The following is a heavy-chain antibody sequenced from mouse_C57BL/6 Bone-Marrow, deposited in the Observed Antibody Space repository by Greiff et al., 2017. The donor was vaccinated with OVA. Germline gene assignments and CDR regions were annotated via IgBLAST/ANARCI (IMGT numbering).Heavy chain of an antibody. D-gene: IGHD3-2*02. CDR1: GFPITSGYY. J-gene: IGHJ4*01. V-gene: IGHV12-3*01. CDR3: AGDSSGYTAMDY. Sequence: ESGPGLVKPSQSLFLTCSTTGFPITSGYYWIWIRQSPGKPLEWMGYITHSGDSFYNQSLQSPISITRETSKYQFFLHLRAVTTEDTAMYCCAGDSSGYTAMDYWGQGTSVTVSS. CDR2: ITHSGDS.